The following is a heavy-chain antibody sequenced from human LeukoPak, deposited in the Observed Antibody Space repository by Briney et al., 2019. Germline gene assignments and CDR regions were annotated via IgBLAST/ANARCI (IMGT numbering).Heavy chain of an antibody. Sequence: GGSLILSCAASGFTFNSYGMHWVRQAPGKGLEWVAFIRYDGNKKYYADSVKGRFTISRDNSKNTLYLQMNSLRVEDTAVYYCAKYRNPDDYGDYVSFSPHAFDIWGQGTMVTVSS. V-gene: IGHV3-30*02. CDR1: GFTFNSYG. CDR2: IRYDGNKK. CDR3: AKYRNPDDYGDYVSFSPHAFDI. D-gene: IGHD4-17*01. J-gene: IGHJ3*02.